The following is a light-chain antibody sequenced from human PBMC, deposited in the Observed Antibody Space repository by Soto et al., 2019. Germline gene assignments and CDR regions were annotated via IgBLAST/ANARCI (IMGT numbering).Light chain of an antibody. CDR3: MQALQSPRT. J-gene: IGKJ1*01. CDR2: LCS. CDR1: QSLLHSNGYIY. Sequence: DIVMTQSPLSLPVTPGEPASISCRSSQSLLHSNGYIYLDWYLQKPGQSPQLLIYLCSNRSSGVPDRFSGSGSGTDLTLKTSRVEAEDVGVYYCMQALQSPRTFGQGTKVEIK. V-gene: IGKV2-28*01.